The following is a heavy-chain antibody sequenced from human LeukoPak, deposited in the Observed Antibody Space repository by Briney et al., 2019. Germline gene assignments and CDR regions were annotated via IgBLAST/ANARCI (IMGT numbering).Heavy chain of an antibody. Sequence: PGGSLRLSCEASGFTFSKYWMSWVRQAPGKGLECVANIAEDGSEKYYVDSVKGRITISRDNAKNTLYLQMNSLRVDGTAVYYCGRGRSMNDWGQGTLVTVSS. CDR3: GRGRSMND. J-gene: IGHJ4*02. D-gene: IGHD5-24*01. CDR1: GFTFSKYW. CDR2: IAEDGSEK. V-gene: IGHV3-7*01.